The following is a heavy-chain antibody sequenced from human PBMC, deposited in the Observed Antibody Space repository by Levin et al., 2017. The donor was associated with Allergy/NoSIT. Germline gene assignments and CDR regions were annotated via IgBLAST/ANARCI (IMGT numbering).Heavy chain of an antibody. CDR1: GFTFTSSA. J-gene: IGHJ4*02. V-gene: IGHV1-58*01. CDR3: GANYYGSGTYAGLDY. Sequence: SVKVSCKASGFTFTSSAVQWVRQARGQRLEWIGWIVVGSGDTNYAQKFQERVTITRDMSTSTAYMELSSLRSEDTAVYYCGANYYGSGTYAGLDYWGQGSLVTVSS. CDR2: IVVGSGDT. D-gene: IGHD3-10*01.